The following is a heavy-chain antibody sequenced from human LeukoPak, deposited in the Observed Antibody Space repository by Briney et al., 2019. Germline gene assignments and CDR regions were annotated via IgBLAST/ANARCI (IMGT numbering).Heavy chain of an antibody. Sequence: ASVKVSCKVSGYTLTELSMHWVRQAPGKGLEWMGGFDPEDGETIYAQKFQGRVTMTEDTSTDTAYMELSSLRSEDTAVYYCATDGPATLRTALGAFDIWGQGTMVTVSS. CDR3: ATDGPATLRTALGAFDI. V-gene: IGHV1-24*01. J-gene: IGHJ3*02. CDR1: GYTLTELS. CDR2: FDPEDGET. D-gene: IGHD5-18*01.